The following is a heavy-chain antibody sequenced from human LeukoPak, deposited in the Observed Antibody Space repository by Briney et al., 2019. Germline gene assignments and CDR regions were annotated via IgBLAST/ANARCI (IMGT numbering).Heavy chain of an antibody. V-gene: IGHV3-21*01. CDR1: GFTFSSYS. Sequence: VGSLRLSCTASGFTFSSYSMNWVRQAPGQGLEWVSSITTESSYIYYADSVQGRFTISRDNAKNSVYLQMDSLRAEDTAVYYCGRGEAAEPVVDYWGQGTLVTVSS. CDR3: GRGEAAEPVVDY. J-gene: IGHJ4*02. CDR2: ITTESSYI. D-gene: IGHD6-13*01.